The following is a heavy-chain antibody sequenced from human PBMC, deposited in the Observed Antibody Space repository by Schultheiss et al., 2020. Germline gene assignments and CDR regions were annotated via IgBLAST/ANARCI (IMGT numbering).Heavy chain of an antibody. V-gene: IGHV3-21*01. CDR1: GFTFSSYS. CDR2: ISSSSSYI. D-gene: IGHD1-26*01. CDR3: ARDPSVGATLTLL. J-gene: IGHJ4*02. Sequence: GSLRLSCAASGFTFSSYSMNWVRQAPGKGLEWVSSISSSSSYIYYADSVKGRFTISRDNAKNSLYLQMNSLRAEDTAVYYCARDPSVGATLTLLWGQGTLVTVSS.